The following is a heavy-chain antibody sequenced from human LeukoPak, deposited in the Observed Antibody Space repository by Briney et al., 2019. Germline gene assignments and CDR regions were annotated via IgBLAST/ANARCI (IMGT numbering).Heavy chain of an antibody. CDR1: GGSISSYY. J-gene: IGHJ6*02. Sequence: SETLSLTCTVSGGSISSYYWSCIRQPAGKGLEWIGRIYTSGSTNYSPSLKSRVTMSVDTSKNQFSLKLSSLTAADTAVYYCARDFFNYYGSGSYSIHGMDVWGQGITVIVSS. V-gene: IGHV4-4*07. CDR2: IYTSGST. D-gene: IGHD3-10*01. CDR3: ARDFFNYYGSGSYSIHGMDV.